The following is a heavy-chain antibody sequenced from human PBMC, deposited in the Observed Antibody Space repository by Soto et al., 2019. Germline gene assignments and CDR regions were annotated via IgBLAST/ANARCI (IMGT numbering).Heavy chain of an antibody. CDR1: GVSISSSSYY. CDR3: ARELELRVPYYYYGMDV. CDR2: IYYSGST. Sequence: SETLSLTCTVSGVSISSSSYYWGWIRQPPGKGLEWIGSIYYSGSTYYNPSLKSRVTISVDTSKNQFSLKLSSVTAADTAVYYCARELELRVPYYYYGMDVWGQGTTVTVSS. D-gene: IGHD1-7*01. J-gene: IGHJ6*02. V-gene: IGHV4-39*01.